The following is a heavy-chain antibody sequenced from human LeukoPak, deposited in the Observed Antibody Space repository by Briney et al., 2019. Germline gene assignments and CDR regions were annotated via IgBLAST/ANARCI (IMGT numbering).Heavy chain of an antibody. J-gene: IGHJ4*02. V-gene: IGHV1-18*01. CDR3: ARDGTRGQHIVVVTAGFDY. D-gene: IGHD2-21*02. CDR2: ISAYNGNT. CDR1: GYTFTSYG. Sequence: GASVKVSCKASGYTFTSYGISWVRQAPGQGLEWMGWISAYNGNTNYAQNLQGRVTMTTDASTSTAYMELRSLRSDDTAVYYCARDGTRGQHIVVVTAGFDYWGQGTLVTVSS.